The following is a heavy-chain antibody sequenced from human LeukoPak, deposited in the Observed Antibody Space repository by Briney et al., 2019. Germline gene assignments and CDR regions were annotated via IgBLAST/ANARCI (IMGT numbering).Heavy chain of an antibody. J-gene: IGHJ3*02. V-gene: IGHV6-1*01. CDR3: CHSLSGRTGAFDI. CDR2: TYYRSKCYN. D-gene: IGHD2-21*01. CDR1: GDSVSSNSAA. Sequence: SQTLSLTFAISGDSVSSNSAAWNWTRQSPSRGLEWLGRTYYRSKCYNDYPVSVKSRITINPDTSKNQFSLQLDSVTPEDTAVYYCCHSLSGRTGAFDIWGRGAVVTVSS.